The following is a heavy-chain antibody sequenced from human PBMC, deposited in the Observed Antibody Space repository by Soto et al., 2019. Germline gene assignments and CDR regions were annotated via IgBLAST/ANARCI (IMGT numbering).Heavy chain of an antibody. CDR1: GYTFTGYY. CDR2: INPNSGGT. CDR3: ARGYCSSTSCYFGFGDAFDI. V-gene: IGHV1-2*04. J-gene: IGHJ3*02. Sequence: ASVKVSCKASGYTFTGYYMHWVRQAPGQGLEWMGWINPNSGGTNYAQKFQGWVTMTRDTSISTAYMELSRLRSDDTAVYYCARGYCSSTSCYFGFGDAFDIWGQGTMVTVSS. D-gene: IGHD2-2*01.